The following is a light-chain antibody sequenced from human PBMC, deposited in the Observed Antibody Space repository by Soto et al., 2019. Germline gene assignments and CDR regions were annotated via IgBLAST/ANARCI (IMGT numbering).Light chain of an antibody. CDR3: SSYTSSGIYV. CDR1: SSDFGGYNY. V-gene: IGLV2-14*03. CDR2: DVR. J-gene: IGLJ1*01. Sequence: QSALTRPASLSGSPGQSITISCTGTSSDFGGYNYVSWYQHHPGEAPKLMIYDVRNRPSGVSNRFSGSKSGNTASLTISGLQAEDEADYYCSSYTSSGIYVFGTGTKVTVL.